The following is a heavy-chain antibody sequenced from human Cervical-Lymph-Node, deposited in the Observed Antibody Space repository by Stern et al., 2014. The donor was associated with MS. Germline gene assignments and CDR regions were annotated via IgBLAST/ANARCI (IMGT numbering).Heavy chain of an antibody. Sequence: QVKLVETGPGLVKTSQTLSLACNVSGGSISRGDYHWSWIRQHPGKGLEWIGHLYPSGSTFQRPSLKSRLSISIDTSKNQFSLTLTSVTAADTAVYYCARLPQSRRRAVWGHGTTVTVSS. J-gene: IGHJ6*02. V-gene: IGHV4-31*03. CDR3: ARLPQSRRRAV. CDR2: LYPSGST. CDR1: GGSISRGDYH.